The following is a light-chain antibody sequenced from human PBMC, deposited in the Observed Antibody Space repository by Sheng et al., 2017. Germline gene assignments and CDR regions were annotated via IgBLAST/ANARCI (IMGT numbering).Light chain of an antibody. V-gene: IGKV3-20*01. J-gene: IGKJ2*01. CDR1: QSVSSN. Sequence: EIVMTQSPATLSVSPGERATLSCRASQSVSSNLAWYQQKPGQAPRLLIYGASSRATGIPDRFSGSGSGTDFTLTISRLEPEDFAVYYCHQYASSSSTFGQGTKLEIK. CDR2: GAS. CDR3: HQYASSSST.